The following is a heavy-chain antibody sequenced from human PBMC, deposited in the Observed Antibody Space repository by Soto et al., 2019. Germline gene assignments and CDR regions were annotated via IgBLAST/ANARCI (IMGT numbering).Heavy chain of an antibody. CDR3: ARGGYCSSTSCSTYYYYYYMDV. CDR1: GFTFSSYA. V-gene: IGHV3-23*01. CDR2: ISGSGGST. J-gene: IGHJ6*03. Sequence: GGSLRLSCAASGFTFSSYAMSWVRQAPGKGLEWVSAISGSGGSTYYADSVKGRFTISRDNSKNTLYLQMNSLRAEDTAVYYCARGGYCSSTSCSTYYYYYYMDVWGKGTTVTVSS. D-gene: IGHD2-2*01.